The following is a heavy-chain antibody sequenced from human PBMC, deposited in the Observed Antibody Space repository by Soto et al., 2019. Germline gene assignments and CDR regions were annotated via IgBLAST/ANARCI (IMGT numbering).Heavy chain of an antibody. CDR1: GGSISSYY. CDR2: IYTSGST. CDR3: ARVVIAYCGGDCYSELFDP. V-gene: IGHV4-4*07. J-gene: IGHJ5*02. Sequence: ETLTITCTGSGGSISSYYWIWIRQPAGKGLEWIGRIYTSGSTNYNPSLKSRVTMSVDTSKNQFSLKLSSVTAADTAVYYCARVVIAYCGGDCYSELFDPWGQGTLVTVSS. D-gene: IGHD2-21*02.